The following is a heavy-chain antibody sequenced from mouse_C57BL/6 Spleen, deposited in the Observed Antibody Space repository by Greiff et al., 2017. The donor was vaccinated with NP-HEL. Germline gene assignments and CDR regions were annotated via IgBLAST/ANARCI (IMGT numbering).Heavy chain of an antibody. CDR1: GYAFTNYL. D-gene: IGHD2-1*01. CDR2: INPGSGGT. CDR3: AKNGNYVNDFDY. Sequence: QVQLQQSGAELVRPGTSVKVSCKASGYAFTNYLIEWVKQRPGQGLEWIGVINPGSGGTNYNEKFKGKATLTADKPASTAYMQLSSLTSEDSAVYFCAKNGNYVNDFDYWGQGTTLTVSS. J-gene: IGHJ2*01. V-gene: IGHV1-54*01.